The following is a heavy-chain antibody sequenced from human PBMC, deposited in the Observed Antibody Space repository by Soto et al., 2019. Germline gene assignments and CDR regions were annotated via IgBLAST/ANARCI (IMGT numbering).Heavy chain of an antibody. J-gene: IGHJ3*02. D-gene: IGHD1-1*01. CDR1: GFSFSVYF. V-gene: IGHV3-30*04. CDR2: ISHDGKQK. CDR3: VRGPENGAFDI. Sequence: QVQLVATGGGVVQPGRSLRLSCVASGFSFSVYFIHWVRQAPGKGLEWVDDISHDGKQKDYADSVKGRITISRDNSKNTVYLQMNSLRVEDTAVYYFVRGPENGAFDIWGQGTMVTVSS.